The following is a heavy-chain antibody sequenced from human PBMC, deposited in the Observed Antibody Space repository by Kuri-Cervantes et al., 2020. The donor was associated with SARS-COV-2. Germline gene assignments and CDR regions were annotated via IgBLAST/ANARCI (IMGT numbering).Heavy chain of an antibody. J-gene: IGHJ4*02. CDR3: ARGRLWPRLFGSGWYVLDY. D-gene: IGHD6-19*01. V-gene: IGHV1-8*01. CDR2: MNPNSGNT. CDR1: GDTFTSYD. Sequence: ASVKVSCKASGDTFTSYDINWVRQATGQGLVWMGWMNPNSGNTGYAQKFQGRVTMTRNTSVSTAYMALSSLRSEDTAVYYCARGRLWPRLFGSGWYVLDYWGQGTLVTVSS.